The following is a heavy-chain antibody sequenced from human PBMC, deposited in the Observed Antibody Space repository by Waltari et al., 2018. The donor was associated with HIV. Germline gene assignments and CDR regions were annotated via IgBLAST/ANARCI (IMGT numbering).Heavy chain of an antibody. CDR3: ASEYYDFWSGYKEDAFDI. CDR1: GGTFSSYA. Sequence: QVQLVQSGAEVKKPGSSVKVSCKASGGTFSSYAISWVRQAPGQGLEWMGGIIPILGTANYAQKFQGRVTITADESTSTAYMELSSLRSEDTAVYYCASEYYDFWSGYKEDAFDIWGQGTMVTVSS. V-gene: IGHV1-69*01. J-gene: IGHJ3*02. CDR2: IIPILGTA. D-gene: IGHD3-3*01.